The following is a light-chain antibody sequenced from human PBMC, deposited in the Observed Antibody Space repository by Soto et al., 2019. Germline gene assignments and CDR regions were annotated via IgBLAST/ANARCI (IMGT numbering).Light chain of an antibody. CDR3: HQFGSSPPAFT. CDR1: QSVSTRY. Sequence: ESMLTQSPGTLSLSPGKRATLSCRASQSVSTRYLAWYQQKPGQAPRLLIYGASIRATGIPDRFSGSASGTDFTLTISRLEPEDFAVYYCHQFGSSPPAFTFGQGTKLEI. V-gene: IGKV3-20*01. CDR2: GAS. J-gene: IGKJ2*01.